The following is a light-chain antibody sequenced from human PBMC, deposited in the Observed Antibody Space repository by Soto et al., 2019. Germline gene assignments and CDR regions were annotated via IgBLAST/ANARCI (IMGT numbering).Light chain of an antibody. Sequence: ERVMTQSPATLSVSPGERATLSCRASQSVGSNLAWYQQKPGQAPRLLIFGASSRATGVPARFSGSGSGTEFTLTINSLQSEDFAVYSCQQYDNLPLTFDPGTKVDIK. V-gene: IGKV3-15*01. J-gene: IGKJ3*01. CDR1: QSVGSN. CDR3: QQYDNLPLT. CDR2: GAS.